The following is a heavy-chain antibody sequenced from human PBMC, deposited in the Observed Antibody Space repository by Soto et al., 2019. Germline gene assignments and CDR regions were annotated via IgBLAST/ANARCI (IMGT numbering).Heavy chain of an antibody. CDR3: VRIRYQLPSSVLLLDP. Sequence: SETLSLTCTVSGASISTYYWSWIRQPAGKGLEWIGRIKTTGSTNYNSSFESRVFMSVDTSQYQFSQRLISVTAGDMAMYFCVRIRYQLPSSVLLLDPSSQG. J-gene: IGHJ5*02. CDR1: GASISTYY. D-gene: IGHD3-16*01. V-gene: IGHV4-4*07. CDR2: IKTTGST.